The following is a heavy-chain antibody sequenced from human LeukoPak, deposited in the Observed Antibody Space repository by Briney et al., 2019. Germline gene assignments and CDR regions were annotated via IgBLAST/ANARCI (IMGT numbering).Heavy chain of an antibody. V-gene: IGHV3-23*01. D-gene: IGHD4-17*01. CDR1: GFTFRNYA. CDR3: ANIPPFDYGDYAIRLD. CDR2: IRNFGET. J-gene: IGHJ4*02. Sequence: GASLRLSRAASGFTFRNYAMAWVRQAPGKGLEWVSSIRNFGETHYADSVRGRFIISRDNSQNTLYLQMNSLRAEDSALYHCANIPPFDYGDYAIRLDWGQGTLVTVSS.